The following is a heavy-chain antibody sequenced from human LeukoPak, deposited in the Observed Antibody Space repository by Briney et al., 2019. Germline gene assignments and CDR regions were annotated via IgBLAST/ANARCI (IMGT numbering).Heavy chain of an antibody. Sequence: PGRSLRLSCAASGFTFSSYGMHWVRQAPGKGLEWVAVIWYDGSNKYYADSVKGRFTISRDKSKNTLYLQMNSLRAEDTAVYYCARAPVIAVAGNPIAHFDYWGQGTLVTVSS. J-gene: IGHJ4*02. CDR1: GFTFSSYG. V-gene: IGHV3-33*01. CDR3: ARAPVIAVAGNPIAHFDY. CDR2: IWYDGSNK. D-gene: IGHD6-19*01.